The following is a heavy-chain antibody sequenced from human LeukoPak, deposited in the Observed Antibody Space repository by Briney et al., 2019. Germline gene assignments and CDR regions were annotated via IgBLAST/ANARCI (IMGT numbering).Heavy chain of an antibody. CDR2: ISYDGSNK. J-gene: IGHJ4*02. D-gene: IGHD3-9*01. V-gene: IGHV3-30-3*01. CDR3: AKDRIYYDILTGGDY. CDR1: GFTFSSYA. Sequence: QPGGSLRLSCAASGFTFSSYAMHWVRQAPGKGLEWVAVISYDGSNKYYADSVKGRFTISRDNSKNTLYLQMNSLRAEDTAVYYCAKDRIYYDILTGGDYWGQGTLVTVSS.